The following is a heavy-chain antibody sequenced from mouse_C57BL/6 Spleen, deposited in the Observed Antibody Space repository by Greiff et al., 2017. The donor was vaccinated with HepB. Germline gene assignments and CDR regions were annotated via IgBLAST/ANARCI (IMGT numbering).Heavy chain of an antibody. CDR2: IHPNSGST. J-gene: IGHJ1*03. V-gene: IGHV1-64*01. CDR3: ARDTTVQGRYFDV. Sequence: QVQLQQPGAELVKPGASVKLSCKASGYTFTSYWMHWVKQRPGQGLEWIGMIHPNSGSTNYNEKFKSKATLTVDKSSSTAYMQLSSLTSEDSAVYYCARDTTVQGRYFDVWGTGTTVTVSS. D-gene: IGHD1-1*01. CDR1: GYTFTSYW.